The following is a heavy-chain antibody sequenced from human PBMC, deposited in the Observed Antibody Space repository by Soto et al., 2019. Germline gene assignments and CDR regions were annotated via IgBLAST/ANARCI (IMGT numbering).Heavy chain of an antibody. CDR2: IYWDHDK. D-gene: IGHD2-8*01. V-gene: IGHV2-5*02. CDR1: GFSLSTSGVG. Sequence: QITLKESGPPLVKPTQTLTLTCTFSGFSLSTSGVGVGWIRQPPGKALEWLALIYWDHDKRYSPSLKSRLTITKDTSKNQVVLTMTNMDPVDTATYYCAHRPGYCTNGVCYTGGAFDIWGQGTMVTVSS. CDR3: AHRPGYCTNGVCYTGGAFDI. J-gene: IGHJ3*02.